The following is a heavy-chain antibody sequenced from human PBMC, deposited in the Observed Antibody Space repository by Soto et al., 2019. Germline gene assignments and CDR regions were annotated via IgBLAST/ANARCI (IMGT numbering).Heavy chain of an antibody. CDR3: AKASGYFF. CDR2: ISDSGGSA. Sequence: GGSLRLSCAAPGFTFSSYAMSWVRQAPGKGLEWVSAISDSGGSAYYVDSVKGRFTISRDNSKTTLYLQMNVLRAEDTAVYYCAKASGYFFWGKGTMVTVSS. D-gene: IGHD3-3*01. V-gene: IGHV3-23*01. J-gene: IGHJ3*01. CDR1: GFTFSSYA.